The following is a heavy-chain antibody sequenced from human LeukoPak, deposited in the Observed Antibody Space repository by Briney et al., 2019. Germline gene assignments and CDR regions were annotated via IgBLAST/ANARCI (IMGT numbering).Heavy chain of an antibody. CDR3: ARGRPGEYSGSN. V-gene: IGHV1-2*02. CDR2: INPNSGGT. D-gene: IGHD1-26*01. J-gene: IGHJ4*02. CDR1: GYTFTGYY. Sequence: ASVKVSCKASGYTFTGYYMHWVRQAPGQGLEWMGWINPNSGGTNYEQKFQGRVTMTRDTSISTAYMELSRLRSDDTAVYYCARGRPGEYSGSNWGQGTLVTVSS.